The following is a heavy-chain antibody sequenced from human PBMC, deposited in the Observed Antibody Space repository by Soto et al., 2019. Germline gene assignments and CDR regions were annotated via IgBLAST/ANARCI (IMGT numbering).Heavy chain of an antibody. CDR2: IYSGGST. J-gene: IGHJ6*03. Sequence: GGSLRLSCAASGFTVSSNYMSWVRQAPGKGLEWVSVIYSGGSTYYADSVKGRFTISRDNSKNTLYLQMNSLRAEDTAVYYCARAMYSNSRTSYYYYYMDVWGKGTTVTVSS. CDR3: ARAMYSNSRTSYYYYYMDV. CDR1: GFTVSSNY. V-gene: IGHV3-66*01. D-gene: IGHD4-4*01.